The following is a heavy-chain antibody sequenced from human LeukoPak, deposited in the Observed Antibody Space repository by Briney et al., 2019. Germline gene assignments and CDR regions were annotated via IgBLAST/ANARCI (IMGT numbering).Heavy chain of an antibody. CDR3: ARDMMDYYEPRNVFDV. J-gene: IGHJ3*01. CDR2: INPSGGST. D-gene: IGHD3-22*01. V-gene: IGHV1-46*01. Sequence: ASVKVSCKASGYFFTSYYIHWVRQAPGQGLEWMGVINPSGGSTSYAQKFQVRVTMTRDTSTSTVYMELSSLRSEDTAVYYCARDMMDYYEPRNVFDVWGQGTMVTVSS. CDR1: GYFFTSYY.